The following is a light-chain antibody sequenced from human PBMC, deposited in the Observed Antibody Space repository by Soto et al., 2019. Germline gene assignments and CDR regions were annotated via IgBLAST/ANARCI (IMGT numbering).Light chain of an antibody. Sequence: QSVLTQPPSASGSPGQSVTIPYTGTSIDVGGYNFVSWYQQHAGKVPRLMIYEVNKRPSGVPDRFSGSKSGNTASLTVSGLQPEDEADYYCSSYAGTSYVFGTGTKVTVL. CDR3: SSYAGTSYV. CDR1: SIDVGGYNF. CDR2: EVN. J-gene: IGLJ1*01. V-gene: IGLV2-8*01.